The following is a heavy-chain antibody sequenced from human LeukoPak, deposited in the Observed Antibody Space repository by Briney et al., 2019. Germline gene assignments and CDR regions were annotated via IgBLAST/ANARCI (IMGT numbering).Heavy chain of an antibody. J-gene: IGHJ3*01. V-gene: IGHV5-51*01. CDR1: GYSFLSHW. CDR2: IYPGDSDT. D-gene: IGHD4/OR15-4a*01. Sequence: GESLKISCKGSGYSFLSHWIGWVRQMPGKGLEWMGIIYPGDSDTRYNPSFQGQVTISADKSISTAYLQWSSLKASDTAMYFCARRSVLTQLDAFDVWGQGTTVTVSS. CDR3: ARRSVLTQLDAFDV.